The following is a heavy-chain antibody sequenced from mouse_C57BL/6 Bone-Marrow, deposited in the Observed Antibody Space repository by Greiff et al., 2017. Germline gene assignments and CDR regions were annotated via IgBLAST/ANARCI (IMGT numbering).Heavy chain of an antibody. Sequence: VQLQQPGAELVKPGASVKLSCKASGYTFTSYWMQWVKQRPGQGLEWIGVIDPSDSYTNYNQKFKGKATLTVDTSSSTAYMQLSSLTSEDSAVYYCASERLSLYYFDYWGQGTTLTVSS. CDR2: IDPSDSYT. CDR1: GYTFTSYW. J-gene: IGHJ2*01. CDR3: ASERLSLYYFDY. V-gene: IGHV1-50*01.